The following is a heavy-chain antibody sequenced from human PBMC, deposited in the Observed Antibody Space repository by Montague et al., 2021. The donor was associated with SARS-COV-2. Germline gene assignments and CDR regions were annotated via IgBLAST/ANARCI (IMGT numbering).Heavy chain of an antibody. J-gene: IGHJ1*01. CDR3: ARIGYDSVGYYYVYPD. V-gene: IGHV4-61*01. CDR2: ISYSGST. D-gene: IGHD3-22*01. CDR1: GASVRSGNSY. Sequence: SETLSLTCTVSGASVRSGNSYWNWIRQPPGKGLERSGYISYSGSTNYSPSLKSRATISVDTSKNQLSLKVISATAADSAVYYWARIGYDSVGYYYVYPDWGQGTLVTVSS.